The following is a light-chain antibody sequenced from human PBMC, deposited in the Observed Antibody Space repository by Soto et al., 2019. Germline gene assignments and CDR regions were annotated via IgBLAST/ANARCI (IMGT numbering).Light chain of an antibody. J-gene: IGKJ2*01. V-gene: IGKV3-20*01. Sequence: EIVLTQSPGTLSLSPGERATLSCRASQSVSSSYLAWYQQKPGQAPRLLIYGASSRATGIPDRFSGSGSGTDFTLTISRLEPEEFAVYYCQQYGSSHSYTFGQGTKLEIK. CDR2: GAS. CDR3: QQYGSSHSYT. CDR1: QSVSSSY.